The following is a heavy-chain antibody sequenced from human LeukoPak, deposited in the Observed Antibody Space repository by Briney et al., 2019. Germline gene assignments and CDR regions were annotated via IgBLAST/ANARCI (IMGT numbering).Heavy chain of an antibody. Sequence: ASVKVSCKASGGTFSSYAISWVRQAPGQGLEWMGGIIPIFGTANYAQKFQGRVTITADESTSTAYMELSSLRSKDTAVYYCARHCAPLYSNSRIFYYYGMDVRGQGTTVTVSS. CDR2: IIPIFGTA. J-gene: IGHJ6*02. D-gene: IGHD4-4*01. CDR1: GGTFSSYA. CDR3: ARHCAPLYSNSRIFYYYGMDV. V-gene: IGHV1-69*13.